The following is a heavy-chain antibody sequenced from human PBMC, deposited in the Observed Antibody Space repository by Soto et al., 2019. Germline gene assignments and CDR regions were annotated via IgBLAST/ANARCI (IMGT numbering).Heavy chain of an antibody. CDR2: VPYAGNT. D-gene: IGHD6-13*01. V-gene: IGHV4-39*02. J-gene: IGHJ5*02. CDR3: ARGLALGYSSSWYGNWFGP. Sequence: SETLSLTCTVPGDSVTSSRYYWGWVRQAPGEGLEWIGSVPYAGNTYYNPSLKSRVTLFIDTSKNHFSLSLRSVTAADTAVYYCARGLALGYSSSWYGNWFGPWGQGTLVTVSS. CDR1: GDSVTSSRYY.